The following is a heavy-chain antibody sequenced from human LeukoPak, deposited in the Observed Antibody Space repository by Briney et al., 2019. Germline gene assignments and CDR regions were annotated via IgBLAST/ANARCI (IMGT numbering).Heavy chain of an antibody. CDR1: GFTFSNYA. V-gene: IGHV3-23*01. CDR2: ICGSGDST. Sequence: GGSLRLSCAASGFTFSNYAMGWVRQAPGRGLEWVAAICGSGDSTYYADSVKGRFTISRDNSKNTLYLQMNSLRAEDTAVYYCARDGYGDYEKGPFDYWGQGTLVTVSS. CDR3: ARDGYGDYEKGPFDY. D-gene: IGHD4-17*01. J-gene: IGHJ4*02.